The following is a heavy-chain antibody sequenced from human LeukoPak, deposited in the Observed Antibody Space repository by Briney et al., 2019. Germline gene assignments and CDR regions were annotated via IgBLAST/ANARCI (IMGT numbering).Heavy chain of an antibody. J-gene: IGHJ4*02. V-gene: IGHV4-59*01. CDR2: IYYSGST. CDR3: ARLRGVVVAASSQFDY. Sequence: PSETLSLTCTVSGGSISTYYWNWIRQPPGKGLEWIGYIYYSGSTNYNPSLKSRVTISVDTSKNQFSLKLSSVTAADTAVYYCARLRGVVVAASSQFDYWGQGTLVTVSS. D-gene: IGHD2-15*01. CDR1: GGSISTYY.